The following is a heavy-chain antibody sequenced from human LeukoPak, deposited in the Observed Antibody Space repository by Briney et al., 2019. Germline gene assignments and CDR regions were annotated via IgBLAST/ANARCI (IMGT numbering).Heavy chain of an antibody. CDR1: GFTFSSYA. Sequence: GGSLRLSCAASGFTFSSYAMSWVSQAPGKGLEWVSAISGSGGSTYYADSVKGRFTISRDNAKNSLYLQMNSLRVEDTAVYYCARDGDYDWNYRSGFDYWGQGTLVTVSS. V-gene: IGHV3-23*01. D-gene: IGHD1-7*01. J-gene: IGHJ4*02. CDR3: ARDGDYDWNYRSGFDY. CDR2: ISGSGGST.